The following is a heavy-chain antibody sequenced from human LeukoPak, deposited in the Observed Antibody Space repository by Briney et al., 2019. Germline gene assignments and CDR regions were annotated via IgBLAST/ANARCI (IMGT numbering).Heavy chain of an antibody. J-gene: IGHJ6*02. Sequence: GGSLRLSCTASGFTLGDYAMSWVRQAPGKGLEWVGFIRSKAYGGTIEYAASVKGRFTISRDDSKSIAYLQMNSLKTEDTAVYYCTRSSGRYYYYGMDVWGQGTTVTVSS. V-gene: IGHV3-49*04. CDR1: GFTLGDYA. CDR3: TRSSGRYYYYGMDV. CDR2: IRSKAYGGTI. D-gene: IGHD3-22*01.